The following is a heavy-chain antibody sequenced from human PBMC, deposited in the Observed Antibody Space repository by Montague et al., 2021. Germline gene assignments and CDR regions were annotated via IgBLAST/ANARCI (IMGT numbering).Heavy chain of an antibody. V-gene: IGHV4-59*01. Sequence: SETLSLTCSVSGDSINSWCCSWIWQRRRQGQEWHGSVFSSGATNNYSSLRSRVPISADTSKNQVSLNVNSVTAADTAEYYCARQGFYGSGGFDIWGQGTLVTVSS. CDR2: VFSSGAT. CDR3: ARQGFYGSGGFDI. CDR1: GDSINSWC. D-gene: IGHD2-15*01. J-gene: IGHJ4*02.